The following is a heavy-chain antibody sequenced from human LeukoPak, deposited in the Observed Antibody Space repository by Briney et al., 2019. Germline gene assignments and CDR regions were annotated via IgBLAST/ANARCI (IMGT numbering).Heavy chain of an antibody. Sequence: GGSLRLSCAASGFPFSSYEMNWVRQAPGKGLEWVSYISSSGSTIYYADSVKGRFTIPRDNAKNSLYLQMNSLRAEDTAVYYCAREEYSGYDTALFDYWGQGTLVTVSS. CDR2: ISSSGSTI. V-gene: IGHV3-48*03. CDR3: AREEYSGYDTALFDY. CDR1: GFPFSSYE. D-gene: IGHD5-12*01. J-gene: IGHJ4*02.